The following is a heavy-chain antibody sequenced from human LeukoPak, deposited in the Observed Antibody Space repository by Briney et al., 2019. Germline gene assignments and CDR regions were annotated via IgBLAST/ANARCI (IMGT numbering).Heavy chain of an antibody. D-gene: IGHD5-18*01. CDR2: INPSGGST. Sequence: GASVKVSCKASGYTFTGYYMHWVRQAPGQGLEWMGIINPSGGSTSYAQKFQGRVTMTRDTSTSTVYMELSSLRSEDTAVYYCAREIQLGYYYMDVWGKGTTVTVSS. J-gene: IGHJ6*03. CDR1: GYTFTGYY. V-gene: IGHV1-46*03. CDR3: AREIQLGYYYMDV.